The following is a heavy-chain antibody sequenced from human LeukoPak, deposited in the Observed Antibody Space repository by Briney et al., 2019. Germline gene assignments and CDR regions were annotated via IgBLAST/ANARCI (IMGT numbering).Heavy chain of an antibody. CDR3: VKDWTGSYYALDY. CDR2: ITRGGGDTT. J-gene: IGHJ4*02. D-gene: IGHD3-10*01. V-gene: IGHV3-23*01. CDR1: GFTFSSYA. Sequence: PGGSLRLSCAASGFTFSSYAMYWVRQAPGKGLEWVSHITRGGGDTTSYADSVKGRFTISRDNSKNTLYLQMNNLRAEDTAVYYCVKDWTGSYYALDYWGQGTLVTVSS.